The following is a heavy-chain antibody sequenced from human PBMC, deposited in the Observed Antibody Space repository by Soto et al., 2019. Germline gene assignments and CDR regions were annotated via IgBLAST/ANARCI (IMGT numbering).Heavy chain of an antibody. CDR2: VYYDGST. J-gene: IGHJ4*02. V-gene: IGHV4-39*01. CDR1: GVSLDGGHYY. D-gene: IGHD2-15*01. Sequence: QLHLQESGPGLVNPLETLSLTCSVSGVSLDGGHYYWVWIRQPPGKGLTWIASVYYDGSTYYNPSLKSGVTISINKPKNQFSLTVQAVTAADTAIYYCGKVVIGATRHTGVDSWGQGTLVTVSS. CDR3: GKVVIGATRHTGVDS.